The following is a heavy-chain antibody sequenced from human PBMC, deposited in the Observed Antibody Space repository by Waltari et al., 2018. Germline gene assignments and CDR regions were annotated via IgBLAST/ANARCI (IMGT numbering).Heavy chain of an antibody. CDR2: INPKTGGT. J-gene: IGHJ4*02. Sequence: MPGGRRAPGKGFEWMGWINPKTGGTNYAQNFRGRVTMTRDTSSSTAFLEMTSLSFGETAVYYCASSATYWGEFFEHWGQGSLITVSS. D-gene: IGHD7-27*01. V-gene: IGHV1-2*02. CDR3: ASSATYWGEFFEH.